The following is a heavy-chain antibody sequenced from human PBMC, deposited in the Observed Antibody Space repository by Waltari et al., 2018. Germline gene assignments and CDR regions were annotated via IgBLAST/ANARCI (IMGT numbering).Heavy chain of an antibody. CDR2: INHRGST. J-gene: IGHJ5*02. Sequence: QVQLQQWGAGLLKPSETLSLTCAVYGGSFSGYYWSWIRQPPGKGLEWIGEINHRGSTNHNPSLKGRVTISVDTSKNQFSLKLSSVTAADTAVYYCAREGGKLEERGPPNWFDPWGQGTLVTVSS. V-gene: IGHV4-34*01. CDR1: GGSFSGYY. D-gene: IGHD1-1*01. CDR3: AREGGKLEERGPPNWFDP.